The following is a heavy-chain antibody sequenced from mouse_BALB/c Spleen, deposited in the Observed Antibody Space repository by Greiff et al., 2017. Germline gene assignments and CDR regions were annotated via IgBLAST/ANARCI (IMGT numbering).Heavy chain of an antibody. CDR3: ARSRLRLPYYFDY. CDR2: ISSGSSTI. V-gene: IGHV5-17*02. CDR1: GFTFSSFG. J-gene: IGHJ2*01. Sequence: EVKLMESGGGLVQPGGSRKLSCAASGFTFSSFGMHWVRQAPEKGLEWVAYISSGSSTIYYADTVKGRFTISRDNPKNTLFLQMTSLRSEDTAMYYCARSRLRLPYYFDYWGQGTTLTGSS. D-gene: IGHD1-2*01.